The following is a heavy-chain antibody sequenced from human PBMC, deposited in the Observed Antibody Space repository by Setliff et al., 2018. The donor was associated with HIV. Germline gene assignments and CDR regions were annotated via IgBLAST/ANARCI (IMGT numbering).Heavy chain of an antibody. V-gene: IGHV4-59*11. J-gene: IGHJ6*03. D-gene: IGHD2-2*01. CDR2: VSHTGNT. CDR1: GDSINTHY. Sequence: PSETLSLTCTVSGDSINTHYWSWIRQPPGKGLEWIGYVSHTGNTHSNPSLKSRVPISVDTSKNQFFLKLSAVTAADTAVYYCVRGYGSSTTCYDDYYYMDVWGKGSTVTAP. CDR3: VRGYGSSTTCYDDYYYMDV.